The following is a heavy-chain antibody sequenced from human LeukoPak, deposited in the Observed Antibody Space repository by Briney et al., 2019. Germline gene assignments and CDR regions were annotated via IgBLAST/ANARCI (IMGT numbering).Heavy chain of an antibody. V-gene: IGHV1-2*02. D-gene: IGHD2-15*01. J-gene: IGHJ4*02. CDR3: ARETGYCSGGSCLVY. CDR1: GYTFTGYY. CDR2: INPNSGGT. Sequence: ASVKVPCKASGYTFTGYYMHWVRQAPGQGLEWMGWINPNSGGTNYAQKFQGRVTMTRDTSISTAYMELSRLRSDDTAVYYCARETGYCSGGSCLVYWGQGTLVTVSS.